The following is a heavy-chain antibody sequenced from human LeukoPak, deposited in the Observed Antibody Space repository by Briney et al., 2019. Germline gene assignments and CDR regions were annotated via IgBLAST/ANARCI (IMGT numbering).Heavy chain of an antibody. V-gene: IGHV3-23*01. Sequence: QAGGSLRLSCIGSTFTFSDYAMSWVRQAPGKGLEWVSAISGSGGTAYYADSVKGRFTISRDNSKNTLYLQMNSLRAEDTAVYYCAKKGYYDGSGYYMYYFDHWGQGTLVTVSS. CDR2: ISGSGGTA. J-gene: IGHJ4*02. D-gene: IGHD3-22*01. CDR1: TFTFSDYA. CDR3: AKKGYYDGSGYYMYYFDH.